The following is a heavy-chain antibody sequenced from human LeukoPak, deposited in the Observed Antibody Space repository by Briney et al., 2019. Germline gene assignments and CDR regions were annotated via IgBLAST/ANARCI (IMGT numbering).Heavy chain of an antibody. J-gene: IGHJ6*02. D-gene: IGHD3-10*01. CDR2: IKQDGSEK. Sequence: GGSLRLSCAASGFTFSSYWMSWVRQAPGKGLEWVANIKQDGSEKYYVDSVKGRFTISRDNAKNSLYLQMNSLRAEDTAVYYCARDNMVRGVIIDHYYYGMDVWGQGTTVTVSS. CDR3: ARDNMVRGVIIDHYYYGMDV. CDR1: GFTFSSYW. V-gene: IGHV3-7*01.